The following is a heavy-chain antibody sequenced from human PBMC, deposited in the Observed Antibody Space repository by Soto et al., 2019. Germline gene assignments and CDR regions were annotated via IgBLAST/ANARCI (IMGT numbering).Heavy chain of an antibody. V-gene: IGHV4-59*08. J-gene: IGHJ5*02. D-gene: IGHD3-16*02. Sequence: PSETLSLTCTVSGGSISSYYWSWIRQPPGKGLEWIGYIYYSGSTNYNPSLKSRVTISVDTSKNQFSLKLSSVTAADTAVYYCARQTHYDYIWGSYRYPNWFDPWGQGTLVTVSS. CDR3: ARQTHYDYIWGSYRYPNWFDP. CDR1: GGSISSYY. CDR2: IYYSGST.